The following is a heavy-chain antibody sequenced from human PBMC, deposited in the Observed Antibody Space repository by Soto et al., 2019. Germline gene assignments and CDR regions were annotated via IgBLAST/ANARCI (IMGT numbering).Heavy chain of an antibody. CDR2: IIPISGTA. CDR1: GGTFSSYA. J-gene: IGHJ6*02. CDR3: ARSQGSSTSLEIYYYYYYGMDV. Sequence: QVQLVQSGAEVKKPGSSVKVSCKASGGTFSSYAISWVRQAPGQGLEWMGGIIPISGTANYAQKLQGRVTITADESTSTAYMELSSLRSEDTAVYYCARSQGSSTSLEIYYYYYYGMDVRGQGTTVTVSS. V-gene: IGHV1-69*01. D-gene: IGHD2-2*01.